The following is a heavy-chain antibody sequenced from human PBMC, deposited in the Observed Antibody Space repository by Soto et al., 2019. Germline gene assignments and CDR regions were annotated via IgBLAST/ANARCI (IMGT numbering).Heavy chain of an antibody. V-gene: IGHV4-34*01. CDR1: GGSFSGYY. D-gene: IGHD6-13*01. CDR2: INHSGST. Sequence: SETRSLTCAVYGGSFSGYYWSWIRQPPGKRLEWIGEINHSGSTNYNPSLKSRVTISVDTSKNQFSLKLSSVTAADTAVYYCARAGIAAAGNYYYYYYVMDFCGQGSTVTVSS. CDR3: ARAGIAAAGNYYYYYYVMDF. J-gene: IGHJ6*02.